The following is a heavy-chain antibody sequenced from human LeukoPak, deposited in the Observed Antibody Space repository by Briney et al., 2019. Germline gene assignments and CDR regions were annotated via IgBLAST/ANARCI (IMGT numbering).Heavy chain of an antibody. Sequence: PGRSLRLSCAASGFTFSSYGMHWVRQAPGKGLEWVAVISYDGSNKYYADSVKGRFTISRDNSKNTPYLQMNSLRAEDTAVYYCAKDHRYCSGGSCYFFDYWGQGTLVTVSS. CDR3: AKDHRYCSGGSCYFFDY. J-gene: IGHJ4*02. V-gene: IGHV3-30*18. CDR2: ISYDGSNK. CDR1: GFTFSSYG. D-gene: IGHD2-15*01.